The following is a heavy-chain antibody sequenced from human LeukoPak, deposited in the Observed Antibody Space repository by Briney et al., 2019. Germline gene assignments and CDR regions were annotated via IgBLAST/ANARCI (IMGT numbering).Heavy chain of an antibody. D-gene: IGHD3-10*01. Sequence: SVKVSCKASGGTFSSYSISWVRQAPGQGLEWMGGIIPIFGTANYAQKFQGRVTITADESTSTAYMELSSLRSEDTAVYYCARDYYGSGSYDVYSWFDPWGQGTLVTVSS. CDR3: ARDYYGSGSYDVYSWFDP. CDR2: IIPIFGTA. CDR1: GGTFSSYS. J-gene: IGHJ5*02. V-gene: IGHV1-69*13.